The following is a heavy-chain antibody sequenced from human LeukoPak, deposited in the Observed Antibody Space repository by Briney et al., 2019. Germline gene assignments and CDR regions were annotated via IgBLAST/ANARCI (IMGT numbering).Heavy chain of an antibody. J-gene: IGHJ5*02. CDR1: GSTFSSYD. D-gene: IGHD5-18*01. CDR2: MNPNSGNT. V-gene: IGHV1-8*03. Sequence: ASVKVSCXASGSTFSSYDINWVRQATGQGLGWMGWMNPNSGNTGYAQKFQGRVTITRNTSISTAYMELSSLRSEDTAVYYCARVVFVRTTAMAHYNWFDPWGQGTLVTVSS. CDR3: ARVVFVRTTAMAHYNWFDP.